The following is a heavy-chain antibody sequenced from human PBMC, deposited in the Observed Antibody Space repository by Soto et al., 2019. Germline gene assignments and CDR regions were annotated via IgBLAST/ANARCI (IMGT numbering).Heavy chain of an antibody. V-gene: IGHV3-23*01. CDR1: GFTFSSYA. J-gene: IGHJ4*02. CDR2: ISGSGGST. Sequence: GGSLRLSCAASGFTFSSYAMSWVRQAPGKGLEWVSAISGSGGSTYYADSVKGRFTISRDNSKNTLYLQMNSLRAEDTAVYYCAKSVFGCYYYDSSGCVLYYWGQGTLVTVSS. D-gene: IGHD3-22*01. CDR3: AKSVFGCYYYDSSGCVLYY.